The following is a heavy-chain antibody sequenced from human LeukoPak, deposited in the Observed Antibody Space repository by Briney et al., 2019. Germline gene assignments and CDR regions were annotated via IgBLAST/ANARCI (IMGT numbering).Heavy chain of an antibody. CDR2: ISYDGSNK. J-gene: IGHJ4*02. D-gene: IGHD1-26*01. CDR3: ESLGSGSYGGRNDY. CDR1: GFTFSNYA. Sequence: GGSLRLSCAASGFTFSNYAMHWVRQAPGKGLEWVAVISYDGSNKYYADSVKGRFTISRDNSKNTLYLQMSSLRAEDTAVYYCESLGSGSYGGRNDYWGQGTLVTVSS. V-gene: IGHV3-30-3*01.